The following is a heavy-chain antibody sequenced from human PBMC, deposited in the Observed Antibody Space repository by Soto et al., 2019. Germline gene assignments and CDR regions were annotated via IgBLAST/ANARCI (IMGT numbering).Heavy chain of an antibody. CDR1: GGSISSYY. D-gene: IGHD1-1*01. CDR2: IYYSGST. V-gene: IGHV4-59*01. Sequence: PSETLSLTCTVSGGSISSYYWSWIRQPPGKGLEWIGYIYYSGSTNYNPSLKSRVTISVDTSKNQFSLKLSSVTAADTAVYYCERDYGGTTRWFDPWGQGTLVTVSS. CDR3: ERDYGGTTRWFDP. J-gene: IGHJ5*02.